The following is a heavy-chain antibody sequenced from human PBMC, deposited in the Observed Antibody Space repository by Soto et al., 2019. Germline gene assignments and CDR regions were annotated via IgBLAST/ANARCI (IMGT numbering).Heavy chain of an antibody. J-gene: IGHJ6*02. V-gene: IGHV4-34*01. CDR3: ARVRKVRGVITLLYYYGMDV. CDR1: GGSFSGYY. D-gene: IGHD3-10*01. Sequence: SETLSLTCAVYGGSFSGYYWSWIRQPPGKGLEWIGEINHSGSTNYNPSLKSRVTISVDTSKNQFSLKLSSVTAADTAVYYCARVRKVRGVITLLYYYGMDVWGQGTTVTV. CDR2: INHSGST.